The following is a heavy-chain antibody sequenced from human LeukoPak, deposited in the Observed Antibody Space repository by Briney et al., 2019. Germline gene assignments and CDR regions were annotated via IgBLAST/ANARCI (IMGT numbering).Heavy chain of an antibody. J-gene: IGHJ4*02. CDR2: IYPGDSDT. CDR1: GYGFTSYW. CDR3: AGGTQGIFDY. Sequence: GAALKISFKAAGYGFTSYWIGWGRRMPGKGLEWRGIIYPGDSDTRYSPSFQGQVTISAHKSISTAYLQWSSLKASDTAMYYCAGGTQGIFDYWGQGTLVTVSS. D-gene: IGHD3-16*01. V-gene: IGHV5-51*01.